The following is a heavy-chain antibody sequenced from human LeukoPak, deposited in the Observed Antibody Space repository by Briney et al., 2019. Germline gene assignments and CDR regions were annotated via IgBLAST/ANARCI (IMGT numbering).Heavy chain of an antibody. Sequence: ASVKVSCKASGGTFSSYAISWVRQAPGQGLEWMGRIIPIFGIANYAQKFQGRVTITADKSTSTAYMELSSLRSEDTAAYYCARDLWPDFWSGYCDYWGQGTLVTVSS. D-gene: IGHD3-3*01. J-gene: IGHJ4*02. CDR2: IIPIFGIA. CDR1: GGTFSSYA. CDR3: ARDLWPDFWSGYCDY. V-gene: IGHV1-69*04.